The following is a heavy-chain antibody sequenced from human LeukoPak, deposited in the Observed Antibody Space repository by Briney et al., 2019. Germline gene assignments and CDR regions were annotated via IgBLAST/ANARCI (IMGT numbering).Heavy chain of an antibody. Sequence: ASVKVSCKVSGATLTVLSMQWVRQAPGKGLEWMGGLDPEDNETFYAQKFQGRVTMTEDTSTDTAYLELSSLRSEDTAVYYCASPYNYDIMTAYYLGAFDFWGQGTMVTVSS. CDR2: LDPEDNET. J-gene: IGHJ3*01. CDR1: GATLTVLS. CDR3: ASPYNYDIMTAYYLGAFDF. D-gene: IGHD3-9*01. V-gene: IGHV1-24*01.